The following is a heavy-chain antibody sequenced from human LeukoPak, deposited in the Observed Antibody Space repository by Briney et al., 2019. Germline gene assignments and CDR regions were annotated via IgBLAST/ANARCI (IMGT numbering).Heavy chain of an antibody. D-gene: IGHD1-7*01. J-gene: IGHJ4*02. V-gene: IGHV4-39*07. CDR2: INHSGST. CDR3: ARGVGYNWNYRVTNRFDY. Sequence: PSETLSLTCSVSGGSIRSTTYYWGWIRQPPGKGLEWIGEINHSGSTNYNPSLKSRVTISVDTSKNQFSLKLSSVTAADTAVYYCARGVGYNWNYRVTNRFDYWGQGTLVTVSS. CDR1: GGSIRSTTYY.